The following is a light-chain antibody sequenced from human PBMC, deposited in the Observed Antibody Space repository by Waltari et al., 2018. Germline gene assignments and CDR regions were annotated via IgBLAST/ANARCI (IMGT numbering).Light chain of an antibody. Sequence: QSALTQPASVSGSPGQSIPIPCSGSRGAFRGYDHVPWYQQHPPKAPRVIVYDVGKRPSGISARFSGSKSGNTASLTISGLQAEDEATYFCSSFTTDRTWVFGGGTKVIV. J-gene: IGLJ3*02. CDR1: RGAFRGYDH. CDR3: SSFTTDRTWV. CDR2: DVG. V-gene: IGLV2-14*03.